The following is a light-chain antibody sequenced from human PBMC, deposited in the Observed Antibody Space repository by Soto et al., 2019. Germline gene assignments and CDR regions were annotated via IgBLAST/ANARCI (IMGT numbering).Light chain of an antibody. CDR1: QSVSSSY. J-gene: IGKJ1*01. V-gene: IGKV3-20*01. CDR2: GAS. CDR3: QQYGSSRWT. Sequence: DIVWTQSPGALTLSLGERATLSRSASQSVSSSYLAWYQQNRGQAPRLLIYGASSRAPGIPDRFGGSGSGTDFTLTISRLEPEDFAVYYCQQYGSSRWTFCQGTKVE.